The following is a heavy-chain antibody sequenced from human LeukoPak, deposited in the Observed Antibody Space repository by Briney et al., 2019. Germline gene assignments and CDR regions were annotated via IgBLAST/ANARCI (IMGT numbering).Heavy chain of an antibody. CDR2: IWYDGSNK. J-gene: IGHJ4*02. CDR3: ARESHSRSFDY. D-gene: IGHD5-18*01. CDR1: GFTFSSYG. V-gene: IGHV3-33*01. Sequence: PGRSLRLSCAASGFTFSSYGMHWVRQAPGKGLEWVAVIWYDGSNKYYADSVKGRFTISRDNSKNTLYLQMNSLRAEDTAVYYCARESHSRSFDYWGQGTLVTVSS.